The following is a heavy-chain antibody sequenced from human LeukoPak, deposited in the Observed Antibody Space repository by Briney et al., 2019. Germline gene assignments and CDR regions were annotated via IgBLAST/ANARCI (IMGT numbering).Heavy chain of an antibody. CDR2: IFNSGNT. CDR1: RYSISSGYY. CDR3: ARHRVTTREGDFDY. D-gene: IGHD1-14*01. J-gene: IGHJ4*02. Sequence: SETLSLTCAVPRYSISSGYYWGWIRQPPGKGLEWIGSIFNSGNTYYNPSLKSRVTISVDTSKNQFSLKLSSVTAADTAVYYCARHRVTTREGDFDYWGQGTLVTVSS. V-gene: IGHV4-38-2*01.